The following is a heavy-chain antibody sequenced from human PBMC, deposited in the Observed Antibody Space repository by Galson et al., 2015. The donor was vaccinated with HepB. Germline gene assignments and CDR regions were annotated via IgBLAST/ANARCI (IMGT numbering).Heavy chain of an antibody. D-gene: IGHD3-16*01. Sequence: SLRLSCAASGFTFSSYSMNWVRQAPGKGLEWVSSISSSSSYIYYADSVKGRFTISRNNAKNSLYLQMNSLRAEDTAVYYCARVVEYDYVWGSYYWGQGTLVTVSS. CDR2: ISSSSSYI. CDR1: GFTFSSYS. V-gene: IGHV3-21*01. J-gene: IGHJ4*02. CDR3: ARVVEYDYVWGSYY.